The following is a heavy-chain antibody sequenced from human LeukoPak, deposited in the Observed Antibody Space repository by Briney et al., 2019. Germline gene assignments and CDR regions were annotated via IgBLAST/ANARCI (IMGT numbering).Heavy chain of an antibody. CDR3: ARVNVGKALDI. J-gene: IGHJ3*02. V-gene: IGHV1-18*01. Sequence: ASVKVSCKASGCTFTSYGISWVRQAPGQGLEWMGWISAYNGNTNYAQKLQGRVTMTTDTSTSTVYMELRSLRSDDTAVYYCARVNVGKALDIWGQGTMVTVS. D-gene: IGHD4-23*01. CDR1: GCTFTSYG. CDR2: ISAYNGNT.